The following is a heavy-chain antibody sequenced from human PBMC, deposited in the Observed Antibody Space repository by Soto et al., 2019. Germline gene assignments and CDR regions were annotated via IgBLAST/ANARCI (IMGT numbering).Heavy chain of an antibody. CDR1: GERITSYW. CDR3: ARQGLLWFGELFHAFDI. V-gene: IGHV5-10-1*01. D-gene: IGHD3-10*01. CDR2: IDPSDSYT. J-gene: IGHJ3*02. Sequence: PGEPRAIYCRVSGERITSYWISWVRKRPGGALEWMGRIDPSDSYTNYSPSFQGHVTISADKSISTAYLQWSSLKASDTAMYYCARQGLLWFGELFHAFDIWGQGKMVTVS.